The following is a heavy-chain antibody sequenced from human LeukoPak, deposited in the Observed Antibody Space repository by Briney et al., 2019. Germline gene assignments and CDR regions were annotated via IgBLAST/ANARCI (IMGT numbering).Heavy chain of an antibody. J-gene: IGHJ3*02. CDR1: GYWFNKCD. D-gene: IGHD2-21*01. CDR3: ERWGRYGYGGGGHSRLGDAFDI. Sequence: ASVKVSCKASGYWFNKCDINGLRQPTGQGLEWMGWMNPKSGNTGYAQKFQGRVSMTRNPSISTAYMELTGLRSDDTAIYYCERWGRYGYGGGGHSRLGDAFDIWGQGTMVTVSS. V-gene: IGHV1-8*01. CDR2: MNPKSGNT.